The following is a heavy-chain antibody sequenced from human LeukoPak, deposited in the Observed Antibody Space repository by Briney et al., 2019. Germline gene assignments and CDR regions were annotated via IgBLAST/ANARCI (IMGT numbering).Heavy chain of an antibody. CDR1: GFTFSSYW. D-gene: IGHD3-22*01. CDR3: ARVAQDYYDSSRFDY. Sequence: GGSLRLSCAASGFTFSSYWMSWVRQAPGKGLEWVANVKQDGSEKYYVDSVKGRFTISRDNAKNSLYLQMNSLRAEDTAVYYCARVAQDYYDSSRFDYWGQGTLVTVSS. CDR2: VKQDGSEK. V-gene: IGHV3-7*03. J-gene: IGHJ4*02.